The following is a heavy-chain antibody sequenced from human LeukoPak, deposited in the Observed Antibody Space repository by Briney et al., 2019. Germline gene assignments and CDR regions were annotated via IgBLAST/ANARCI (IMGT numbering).Heavy chain of an antibody. Sequence: ASVKVSSKASGYTFTRYYMHWVRQAPGQGLEWMGIINPSGGSTSYAQKFQGRVTMTRDTSTSTVYMELSSLRSEDTAVYYCAREILRYPNWFDPWGQGTLVTVSS. CDR1: GYTFTRYY. V-gene: IGHV1-46*01. D-gene: IGHD3-9*01. CDR3: AREILRYPNWFDP. CDR2: INPSGGST. J-gene: IGHJ5*02.